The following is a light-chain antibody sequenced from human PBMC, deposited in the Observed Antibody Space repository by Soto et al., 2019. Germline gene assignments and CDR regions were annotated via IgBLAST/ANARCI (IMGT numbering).Light chain of an antibody. Sequence: QSALTQPRSVSGSPGQSVTISCTGTSSDVGGYNYVSWYQQHPGKAPKLVIYDVSKRPSGVPDRFSGSKSGNTASLTVSGLQAEDEAEYSCCSYAGTYTQWVFGGETKVTVL. V-gene: IGLV2-11*01. J-gene: IGLJ3*02. CDR1: SSDVGGYNY. CDR2: DVS. CDR3: CSYAGTYTQWV.